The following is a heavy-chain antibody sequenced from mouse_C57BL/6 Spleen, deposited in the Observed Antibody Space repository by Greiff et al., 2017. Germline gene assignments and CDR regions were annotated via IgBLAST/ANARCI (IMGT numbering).Heavy chain of an antibody. J-gene: IGHJ4*01. D-gene: IGHD2-5*01. CDR3: TRWSNYPYAMDY. CDR2: IDPETGGT. CDR1: GYTFTDYE. V-gene: IGHV1-15*01. Sequence: QVHVKQSGAELVRPGASVTLSCKASGYTFTDYEMHWVKQTPVHGLEWIGAIDPETGGTAYNQKFKGKAILTADKSSSTAYMELRSLTSEDSAVYYCTRWSNYPYAMDYWGQGTSVTVSS.